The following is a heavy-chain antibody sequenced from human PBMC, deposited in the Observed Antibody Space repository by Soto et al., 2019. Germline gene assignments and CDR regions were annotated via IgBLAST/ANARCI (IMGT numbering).Heavy chain of an antibody. CDR3: ARVCSSTSCHDAFDI. D-gene: IGHD2-2*01. CDR2: IYSGGST. J-gene: IGHJ3*02. CDR1: GFTVSSNY. Sequence: GGSLRLSCAASGFTVSSNYMSWVRQAPGKGLEWVSVIYSGGSTYYADSVKGRFTNSRHNSKNTLYLQMNSLRAEDTAVYYCARVCSSTSCHDAFDIWGQGTMVTVSS. V-gene: IGHV3-53*04.